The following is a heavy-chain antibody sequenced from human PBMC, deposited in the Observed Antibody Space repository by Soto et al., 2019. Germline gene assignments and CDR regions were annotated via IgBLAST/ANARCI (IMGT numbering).Heavy chain of an antibody. V-gene: IGHV1-18*01. CDR3: ARDSESWIVVVPAAEEDAFDI. CDR1: GYTFTSYG. Sequence: ASVKVSCKASGYTFTSYGISWVRQAPGQGLEWMGWISAYNGNTNYAQKLQGRVTMTTDTSTSTAYMELRSLRSDDTAVYYCARDSESWIVVVPAAEEDAFDIWGQGTMVT. CDR2: ISAYNGNT. D-gene: IGHD2-2*01. J-gene: IGHJ3*02.